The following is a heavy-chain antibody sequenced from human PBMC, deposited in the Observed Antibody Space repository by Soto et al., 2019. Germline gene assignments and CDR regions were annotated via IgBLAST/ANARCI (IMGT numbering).Heavy chain of an antibody. Sequence: EVQLLESGGGLVQPGWSLRLSCADSGFTFISYAMSWVRQAPGKGLEWVSAISGSGGITYYADSVKGRVTISRDNSKNTLYLQISSLRAEDTAVYYCAKVRLQHWGQGTLVTVSS. D-gene: IGHD6-25*01. CDR1: GFTFISYA. V-gene: IGHV3-23*01. CDR2: ISGSGGIT. J-gene: IGHJ1*01. CDR3: AKVRLQH.